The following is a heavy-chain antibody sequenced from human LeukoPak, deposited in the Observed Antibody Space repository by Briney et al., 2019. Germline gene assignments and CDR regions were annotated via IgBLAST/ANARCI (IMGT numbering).Heavy chain of an antibody. CDR3: ASRSSSGWNYFVY. CDR2: ISYDGGNK. CDR1: GFTFSSYD. D-gene: IGHD6-19*01. Sequence: GGSLRLSCAASGFTFSSYDMHWVRQAPGKGLEWVALISYDGGNKYYADSVKGRFTISRDNSKTTLYLQMNSLRPEDTALYYCASRSSSGWNYFVYWGQGTLVTVSS. J-gene: IGHJ4*02. V-gene: IGHV3-30*03.